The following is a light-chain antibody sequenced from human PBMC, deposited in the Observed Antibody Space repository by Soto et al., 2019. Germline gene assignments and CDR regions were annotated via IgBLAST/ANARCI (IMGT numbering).Light chain of an antibody. V-gene: IGKV3-20*01. Sequence: EIVLTQSPGTLSLSPGERATLSCRASQSVSSSYLAWYQQKPGQAPRLLIYGASSRATGIPDRFSGSGSGTDFYLTISRLEPEDFAVYYCQQYGSSPGTFGQGNKVEIK. CDR2: GAS. CDR3: QQYGSSPGT. CDR1: QSVSSSY. J-gene: IGKJ1*01.